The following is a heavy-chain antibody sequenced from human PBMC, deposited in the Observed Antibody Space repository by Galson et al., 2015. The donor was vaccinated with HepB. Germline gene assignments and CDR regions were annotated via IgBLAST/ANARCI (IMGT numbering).Heavy chain of an antibody. J-gene: IGHJ6*02. CDR3: WKDSIASSGAGWGMDV. V-gene: IGHV3-30*18. CDR1: RFTFTRYG. Sequence: SLRLSCAASRFTFTRYGMHWVRQAPGKGLEWLAFISNDGSVKHNANSVKGRFPIFRDNSRNTLYLQMNSLRTEDTAVYYCWKDSIASSGAGWGMDVWGQGTTVTVSS. D-gene: IGHD3-10*01. CDR2: ISNDGSVK.